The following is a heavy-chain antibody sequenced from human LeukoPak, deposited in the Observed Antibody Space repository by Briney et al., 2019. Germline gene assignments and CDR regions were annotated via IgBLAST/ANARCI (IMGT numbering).Heavy chain of an antibody. J-gene: IGHJ6*02. D-gene: IGHD3-3*01. Sequence: ASVKGSCKASGGTFSSYAISWVRQAPGQGLEWMGGIIPIFGTANYAQKFQGRVTITADESTSTAYMELSSLRSEDTAVYYCARALRFLESHMDVWGQGTTVTVSS. CDR2: IIPIFGTA. CDR3: ARALRFLESHMDV. CDR1: GGTFSSYA. V-gene: IGHV1-69*01.